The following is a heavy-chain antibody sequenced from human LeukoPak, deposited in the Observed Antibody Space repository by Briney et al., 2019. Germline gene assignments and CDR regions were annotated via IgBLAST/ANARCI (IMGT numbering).Heavy chain of an antibody. CDR1: GGSISSDY. V-gene: IGHV4-59*01. CDR3: ARATTTYYFDS. CDR2: ISDSGST. D-gene: IGHD4-11*01. Sequence: SETLSLTCTVSGGSISSDYWSWIRQPPGKGLEWIGYISDSGSTNYNSPLESRITISLDTSKNQFSLKLTSLTAADTAVYYCARATTTYYFDSWGQGILVTVSS. J-gene: IGHJ4*02.